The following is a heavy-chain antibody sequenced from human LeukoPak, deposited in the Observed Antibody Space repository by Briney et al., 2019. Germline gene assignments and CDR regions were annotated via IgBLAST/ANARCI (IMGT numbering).Heavy chain of an antibody. J-gene: IGHJ1*01. CDR2: INHSGST. CDR3: ARSRSRPTAEYFQH. V-gene: IGHV4-34*01. Sequence: PSETLSLTCAVYGGSFSGYYWSWIRQPPRKGLEWIGEINHSGSTNYNPSLKSRVTISVDTSKNQFSLKLSSVTAADTAVYYCARSRSRPTAEYFQHWGQGTLVTVSS. CDR1: GGSFSGYY.